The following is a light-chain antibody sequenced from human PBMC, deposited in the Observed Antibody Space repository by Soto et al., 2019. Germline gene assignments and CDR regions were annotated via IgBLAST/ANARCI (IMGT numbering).Light chain of an antibody. CDR2: DAS. CDR3: QQYNSYST. V-gene: IGKV1-5*01. J-gene: IGKJ1*01. Sequence: IHMTHSPSTLSASFGDIVTITFRASHNINNWLAWYQQKPGKAPKLLIYDASNLESGVPSRFSGSGSGTEFTLTISSLQPDDFATYYCQQYNSYSTFGQGTKVDIK. CDR1: HNINNW.